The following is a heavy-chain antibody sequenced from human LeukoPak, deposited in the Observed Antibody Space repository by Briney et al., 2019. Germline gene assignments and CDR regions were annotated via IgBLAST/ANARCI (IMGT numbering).Heavy chain of an antibody. J-gene: IGHJ6*03. CDR2: IIPIFGTA. D-gene: IGHD3-3*01. CDR1: GGTFSSYA. V-gene: IGHV1-69*13. Sequence: SVKVSCKASGGTFSSYAISWVRQAPGQGLEWMGGIIPIFGTANYAQKFQGRVTITADEATSTAYMELSSLRSEDTAVYYCARARYETRIWPKSRYDYYHYMDVWGKGTTVTVSS. CDR3: ARARYETRIWPKSRYDYYHYMDV.